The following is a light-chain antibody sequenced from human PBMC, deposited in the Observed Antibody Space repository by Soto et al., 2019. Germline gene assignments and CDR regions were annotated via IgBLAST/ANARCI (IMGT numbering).Light chain of an antibody. J-gene: IGKJ1*01. CDR1: QTINNH. CDR2: GAS. Sequence: DIQMTQSPSSLSVSVGDRVTITCRASQTINNHLNWYHQKPGKAPKLLIYGASTLQSGVPSRFSGSGSGTTFTLTINSVQHEDFGIFYCQQSHTSPRTFGPGTTV. CDR3: QQSHTSPRT. V-gene: IGKV1-39*01.